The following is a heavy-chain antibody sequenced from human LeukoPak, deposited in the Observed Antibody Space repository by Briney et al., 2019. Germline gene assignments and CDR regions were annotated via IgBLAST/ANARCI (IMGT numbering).Heavy chain of an antibody. CDR1: VGPISSYF. CDR2: IYYSGST. CDR3: ARGEGYSYGSYFDY. Sequence: QVQLQESGPGLVKPSETLSLTCTVSVGPISSYFWSWIRPAPGTGLAGFGYIYYSGSTNYNPSLKSRVTISVDTSKNQFSLKLSSVTAADTAVYYCARGEGYSYGSYFDYWGQGTLVTVSS. J-gene: IGHJ4*02. V-gene: IGHV4-59*01. D-gene: IGHD5-18*01.